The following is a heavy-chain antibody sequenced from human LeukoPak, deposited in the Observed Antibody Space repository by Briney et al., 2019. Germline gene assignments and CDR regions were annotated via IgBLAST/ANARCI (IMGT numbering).Heavy chain of an antibody. CDR1: GFTVSSNY. CDR2: IYSGGST. J-gene: IGHJ4*02. D-gene: IGHD4-17*01. V-gene: IGHV3-53*01. CDR3: AIDYGDYDNYFDY. Sequence: GGSLRLSCAASGFTVSSNYMSWVRQAPGKGLEWVSVIYSGGSTYYADSVKGRFTISRDNSKNTLYLQMNSLRAEDTAVYYCAIDYGDYDNYFDYWGQGTLVTVSS.